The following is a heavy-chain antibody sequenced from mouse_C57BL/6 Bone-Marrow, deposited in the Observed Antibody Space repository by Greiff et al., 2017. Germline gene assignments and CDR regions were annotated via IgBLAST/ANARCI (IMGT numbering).Heavy chain of an antibody. J-gene: IGHJ2*01. CDR1: GYAFTNYL. CDR2: INPGSGGT. V-gene: IGHV1-54*01. CDR3: ARRYDYGGSDY. Sequence: QVQLQQSGAELVRPGTSVKVSCKASGYAFTNYLIEWVKQRPGQGLEWIGVINPGSGGTNYNEKFKGKATLTADKSSSTAYMQPSSLTSEDSAVYFCARRYDYGGSDYWGQGTTLTVSS. D-gene: IGHD2-4*01.